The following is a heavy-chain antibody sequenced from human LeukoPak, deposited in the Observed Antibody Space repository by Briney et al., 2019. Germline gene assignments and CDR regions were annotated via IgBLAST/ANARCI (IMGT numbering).Heavy chain of an antibody. Sequence: SVKVSCKASGGTFSSYAISWVRQAPGQGLEWMGGIIPILGIANYAQKFQGRVTITADESTSTAYMELSSLRSEDTAVYYCAREDDILTGNPRYAFDIWDQGTMVTVSS. CDR1: GGTFSSYA. CDR3: AREDDILTGNPRYAFDI. J-gene: IGHJ3*02. D-gene: IGHD3-9*01. V-gene: IGHV1-69*01. CDR2: IIPILGIA.